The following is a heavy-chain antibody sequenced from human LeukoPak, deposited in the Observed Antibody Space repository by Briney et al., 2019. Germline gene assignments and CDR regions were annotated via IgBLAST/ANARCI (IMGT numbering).Heavy chain of an antibody. D-gene: IGHD3-3*01. V-gene: IGHV3-74*01. Sequence: PGGSLRLSCPASEFTFSSYWMHWVRQAPGKGLVWVSRINSDWSSTSYADSVKGRFTISRYNAKNTLYLQMKSLRAEDTAVYYCAREIWSGYYSFDYWGQGTLVTVSS. CDR2: INSDWSST. J-gene: IGHJ4*02. CDR3: AREIWSGYYSFDY. CDR1: EFTFSSYW.